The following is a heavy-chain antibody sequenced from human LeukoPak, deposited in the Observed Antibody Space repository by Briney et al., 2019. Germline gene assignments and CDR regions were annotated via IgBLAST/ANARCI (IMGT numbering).Heavy chain of an antibody. V-gene: IGHV3-9*01. Sequence: GGSLRLSCAASGFTFDDYAMHWVRQAPGKGLEWVSGISWNSGSIGYADSVKGRFTISRDNAKNSLYLQMNSLRAEDTALYYCARDRGGDYLYFQHWGQGTLVTVSS. D-gene: IGHD2-21*02. J-gene: IGHJ1*01. CDR3: ARDRGGDYLYFQH. CDR2: ISWNSGSI. CDR1: GFTFDDYA.